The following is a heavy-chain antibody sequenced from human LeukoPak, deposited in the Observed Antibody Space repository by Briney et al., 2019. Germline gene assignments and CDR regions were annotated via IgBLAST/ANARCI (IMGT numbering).Heavy chain of an antibody. CDR2: IYYSGNT. Sequence: PSETLSLTCTVSGGSISSGGDYWSWLRQHPGKGLEWIGYIYYSGNTYYNPSLKSRVTISVDTSKNQFSLKLNSVTAADTAMYYCARETGLAAAVNWGQGTLATVSS. CDR3: ARETGLAAAVN. J-gene: IGHJ4*02. V-gene: IGHV4-31*03. CDR1: GGSISSGGDY. D-gene: IGHD6-13*01.